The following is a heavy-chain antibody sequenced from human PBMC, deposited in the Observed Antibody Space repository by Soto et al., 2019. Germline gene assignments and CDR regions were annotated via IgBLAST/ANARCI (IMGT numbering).Heavy chain of an antibody. CDR2: INHSGSS. CDR1: GGSFSGYI. Sequence: SETLSLNCAISGGSFSGYIWTWISQTPGKGLQWIGQINHSGSSIYNPSLKNRVTISTMSNNKFSLELSPVTAADTAVYYCTGGLFSGSSYSGSXYYFDSWGQGTMVT. CDR3: TGGLFSGSSYSGSXYYFDS. J-gene: IGHJ4*02. D-gene: IGHD1-26*01. V-gene: IGHV4-34*01.